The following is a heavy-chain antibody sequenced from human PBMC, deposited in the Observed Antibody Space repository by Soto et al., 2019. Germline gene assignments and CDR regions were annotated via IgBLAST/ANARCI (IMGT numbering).Heavy chain of an antibody. Sequence: QVHLVQSGGGVVQPGRSLRLSCEASGFNFRGYGMHWVRQAPGKGLEXVAITRHDGTNTYYADSVRGRFTISRDNSXXXXXXXXXXXXXEDTAVYYCARDGVGITTFFGYLDYWGQGTLITVSS. CDR2: TRHDGTNT. CDR1: GFNFRGYG. CDR3: ARDGVGITTFFGYLDY. V-gene: IGHV3-33*01. D-gene: IGHD1-26*01. J-gene: IGHJ4*02.